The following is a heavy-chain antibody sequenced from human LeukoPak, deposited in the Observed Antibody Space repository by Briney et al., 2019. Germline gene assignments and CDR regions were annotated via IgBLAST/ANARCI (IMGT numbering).Heavy chain of an antibody. CDR3: ARESPRSGYYYGDDAFDI. D-gene: IGHD3-22*01. CDR2: MNPNSGGT. CDR1: GYTFTDYS. J-gene: IGHJ3*02. Sequence: GASVKVSCKASGYTFTDYSMHWVRQAPGQGLEWMGWMNPNSGGTNHAQTFQGRVTMTRDTSISTAYMELTSLRSDDTAVYYCARESPRSGYYYGDDAFDIWGQGTMVTVS. V-gene: IGHV1-2*02.